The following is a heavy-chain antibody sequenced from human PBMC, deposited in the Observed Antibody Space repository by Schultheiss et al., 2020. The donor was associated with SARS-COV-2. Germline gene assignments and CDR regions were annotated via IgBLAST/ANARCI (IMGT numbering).Heavy chain of an antibody. J-gene: IGHJ5*02. D-gene: IGHD3-3*01. CDR3: ARGSPRITIFGVARGRFDP. Sequence: SETLSLTCTVSGGSISSYYWSWIRQPPGKGLEWIGYIYYSGSTYYNPSLKSLVTISVDTSKNQFSLKLSSVTAADTAVYYCARGSPRITIFGVARGRFDPWGQGTLVTVSS. CDR1: GGSISSYY. V-gene: IGHV4-59*06. CDR2: IYYSGST.